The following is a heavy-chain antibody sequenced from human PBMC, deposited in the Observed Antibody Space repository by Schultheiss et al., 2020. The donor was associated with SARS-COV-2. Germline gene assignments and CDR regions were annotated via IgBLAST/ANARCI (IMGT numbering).Heavy chain of an antibody. Sequence: SGPTLVKPTQTLTLTCTFSGFSLSTSGMCVSWIRQPPGKALEWIGYIYYSGSTNYNPSLKSRVTISVDTSKNQFSLKLSSVTAADTAVYYCARDPGREYSGYDPKGMDVWGQGTTVTVSS. V-gene: IGHV4-61*08. J-gene: IGHJ6*02. CDR2: IYYSGST. CDR1: GFSLSTSGMC. D-gene: IGHD5-12*01. CDR3: ARDPGREYSGYDPKGMDV.